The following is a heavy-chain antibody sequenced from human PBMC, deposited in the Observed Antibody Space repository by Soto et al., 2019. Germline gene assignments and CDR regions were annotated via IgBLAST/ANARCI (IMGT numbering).Heavy chain of an antibody. CDR1: GGSISSGDYY. CDR3: ASVRPVVPAAISWFDP. V-gene: IGHV4-30-4*01. J-gene: IGHJ5*02. Sequence: KPSETLSLTCTVSGGSISSGDYYWSWIRQPPGKGLEWIGYIYYSGSTYYNPSLKSRVTISVDTSKNQFSLKLSSVTAADTAVYYCASVRPVVPAAISWFDPWGQGTLVTVSS. CDR2: IYYSGST. D-gene: IGHD2-2*02.